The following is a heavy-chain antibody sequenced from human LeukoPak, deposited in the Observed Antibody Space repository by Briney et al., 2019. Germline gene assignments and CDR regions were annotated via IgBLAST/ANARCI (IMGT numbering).Heavy chain of an antibody. V-gene: IGHV1-2*02. D-gene: IGHD3-3*01. CDR2: INPNSGGT. Sequence: RASVKVSCKASGYTFTGYYMHWVRQAPGQGLERMGWINPNSGGTNYAQKFQGRVTMTRDTSISTAYMELSRLRSDDTAVYYCARDLRFLEWLFGGNYYYYYYMDVWGKGTTVTVSS. CDR3: ARDLRFLEWLFGGNYYYYYYMDV. CDR1: GYTFTGYY. J-gene: IGHJ6*03.